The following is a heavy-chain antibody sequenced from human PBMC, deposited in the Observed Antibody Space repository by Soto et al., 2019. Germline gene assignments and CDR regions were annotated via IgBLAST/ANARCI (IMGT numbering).Heavy chain of an antibody. V-gene: IGHV3-23*01. CDR2: ITDNGGST. CDR3: AKERATTTAFDY. Sequence: EVQLFESGGGLVQAGGSLRLSCAASGFTFSRDGMSWVRQAPGKGLEWVSLITDNGGSTYYADSVKGRFTISRDNTKNTLFLQMNTLRAEDTAVYYCAKERATTTAFDYWAQAALVTVSS. CDR1: GFTFSRDG. J-gene: IGHJ4*02. D-gene: IGHD4-17*01.